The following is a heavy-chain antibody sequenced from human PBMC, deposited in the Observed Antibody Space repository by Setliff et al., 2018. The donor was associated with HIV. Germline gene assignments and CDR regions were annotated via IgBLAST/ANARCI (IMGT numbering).Heavy chain of an antibody. V-gene: IGHV3-23*01. CDR2: ISGSGGST. CDR3: AKDIVVVIGPPFQH. CDR1: GFSFYEYT. J-gene: IGHJ6*02. D-gene: IGHD3-22*01. Sequence: GGSLRLSCAASGFSFYEYTLHWVRQTPGKGLEWVSAISGSGGSTYYADSVKGRFTISRDNSKNTLYLQMNSLRAEDTAVYYCAKDIVVVIGPPFQHWGQGTTVTVSS.